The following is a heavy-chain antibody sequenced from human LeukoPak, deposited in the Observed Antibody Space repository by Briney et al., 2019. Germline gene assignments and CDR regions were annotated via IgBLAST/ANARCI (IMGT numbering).Heavy chain of an antibody. CDR1: GYTLTSYG. J-gene: IGHJ5*02. CDR3: ARKIAGVWFDP. CDR2: ISGYNGHT. Sequence: ASVRVACKTSGYTLTSYGITWVRQAPGQGLKWMGWISGYNGHTDYAQNLQGRVTMTIDTSTSTAYMELTRLRSDDTAVYYCARKIAGVWFDPWGQGTLVTVSS. D-gene: IGHD6-13*01. V-gene: IGHV1-18*01.